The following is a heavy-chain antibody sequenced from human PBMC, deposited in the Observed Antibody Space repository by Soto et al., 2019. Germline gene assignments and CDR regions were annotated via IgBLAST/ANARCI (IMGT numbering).Heavy chain of an antibody. D-gene: IGHD6-19*01. CDR1: GFTFSSYA. J-gene: IGHJ4*02. CDR2: ISYDGSNK. CDR3: ARARIAVAGPFDY. Sequence: GGSLRLSCAASGFTFSSYAMHWVRQAPGKGLEWVAVISYDGSNKYYADSVKGRFTISRDNSKNTLYLQMNSLRAEDTAVYYCARARIAVAGPFDYWRQGTLVTVSS. V-gene: IGHV3-30-3*01.